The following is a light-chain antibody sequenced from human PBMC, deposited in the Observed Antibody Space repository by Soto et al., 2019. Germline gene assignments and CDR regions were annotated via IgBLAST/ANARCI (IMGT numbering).Light chain of an antibody. CDR2: GAF. CDR1: QSVRSN. V-gene: IGKV3-15*01. CDR3: QQYNDWPLT. Sequence: EILITQSPVTLSVSPGERATLSCRASQSVRSNLAWYQQKPGQAPSLLIYGAFTRATGIPTRFSGTGSGTEFTLTISSLQSEDFALYYCQQYNDWPLTLGQGTKVDIK. J-gene: IGKJ1*01.